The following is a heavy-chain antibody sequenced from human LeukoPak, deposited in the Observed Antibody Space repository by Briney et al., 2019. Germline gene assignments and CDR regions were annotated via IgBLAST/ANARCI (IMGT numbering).Heavy chain of an antibody. CDR3: ARPARRGSGSYFDY. V-gene: IGHV3-30*03. CDR2: ISSDGTSK. CDR1: GFIFSSYG. D-gene: IGHD3-10*01. Sequence: GGSLRLSCAASGFIFSSYGMHWVRQAPGKGLEWVAVISSDGTSKYYADSVKGRFTISRDNSKNTLYLQMNSQRAEDTAVYYCARPARRGSGSYFDYWGQGTLVTVSS. J-gene: IGHJ4*02.